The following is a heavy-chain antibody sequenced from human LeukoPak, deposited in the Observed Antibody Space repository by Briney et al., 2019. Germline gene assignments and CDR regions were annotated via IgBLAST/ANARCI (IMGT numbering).Heavy chain of an antibody. D-gene: IGHD3-22*01. CDR3: AKDYYDSSGLDY. Sequence: PGGSLRLSCAASGFTFSSFCMHWVRQAPGKGLEWVAFIRYDGSNKYYADSVKGRFTISRDNSKNTLYLQMNSLRAEDTAVYYCAKDYYDSSGLDYWGQGTLVTVSS. CDR1: GFTFSSFC. V-gene: IGHV3-30*02. J-gene: IGHJ4*02. CDR2: IRYDGSNK.